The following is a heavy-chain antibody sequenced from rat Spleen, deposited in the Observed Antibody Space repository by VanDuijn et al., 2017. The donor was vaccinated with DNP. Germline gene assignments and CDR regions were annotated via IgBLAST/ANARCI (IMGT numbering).Heavy chain of an antibody. D-gene: IGHD1-2*01. J-gene: IGHJ3*01. V-gene: IGHV5S10*01. CDR2: IIYDSSST. CDR3: ATGSSYGFAN. CDR1: GFAFSDYA. Sequence: EVQLVESGGGLVQPGRSLKLSCAVSGFAFSDYAMAWVRQAPKKGLEWVATIIYDSSSTYYRDSVKGRFTMSSDDARSTLYLQMDSLRSEDTATYYCATGSSYGFANWGQGTLVTVSS.